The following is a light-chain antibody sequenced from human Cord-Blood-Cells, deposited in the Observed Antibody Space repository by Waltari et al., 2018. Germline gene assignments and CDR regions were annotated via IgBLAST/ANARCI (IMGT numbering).Light chain of an antibody. CDR2: DVS. CDR1: SSDVGGYNY. V-gene: IGLV2-14*01. CDR3: SSYTSSSTLV. Sequence: QSALPQPASVSGSPGQSITISCTGTSSDVGGYNYVSWYQQHPDKAPNLVIYDVSNRPSGVSNRFSGSKSGNTASLTISGLQAEDEADYYCSSYTSSSTLVFGTGTKVTVL. J-gene: IGLJ1*01.